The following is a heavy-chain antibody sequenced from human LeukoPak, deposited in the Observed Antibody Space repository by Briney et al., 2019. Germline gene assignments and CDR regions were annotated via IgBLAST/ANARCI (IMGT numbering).Heavy chain of an antibody. J-gene: IGHJ5*02. Sequence: PSETLSLTCAVSGGSILTTNWWSWVRQPPGKGLEWIGEVHRSGASNYNPSLKRRVNMSIDKSKNQLSLELTSVTVADTAIYYCARGDNYAGGGRNWFDPWGQRTLVTVSS. D-gene: IGHD3-16*01. CDR3: ARGDNYAGGGRNWFDP. CDR2: VHRSGAS. V-gene: IGHV4-4*02. CDR1: GGSILTTNW.